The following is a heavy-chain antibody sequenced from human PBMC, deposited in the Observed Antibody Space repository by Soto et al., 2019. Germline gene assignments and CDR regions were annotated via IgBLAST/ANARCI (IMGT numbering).Heavy chain of an antibody. Sequence: PGGSLRLSCIASGFTFGLYEMNWVRQAPGKGLEWLSFISHSGAAIHYADSVKGRFTVSRDNAKNSLYLQINSLRVEDTAVYYCVRGTLTPGLDNWGQGSRVTVS. J-gene: IGHJ4*02. CDR2: ISHSGAAI. CDR1: GFTFGLYE. CDR3: VRGTLTPGLDN. D-gene: IGHD1-7*01. V-gene: IGHV3-48*03.